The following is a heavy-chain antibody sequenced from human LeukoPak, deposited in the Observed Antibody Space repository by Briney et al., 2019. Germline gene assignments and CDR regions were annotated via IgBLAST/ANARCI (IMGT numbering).Heavy chain of an antibody. J-gene: IGHJ4*02. CDR3: RDPFDY. Sequence: GSLRLSCAASGFTLTNSAMSWVRQAPRKGLEWVSGVSGSGGRTYNADSVKGRFTISRDNSKNTLYLQMNSLRAEDTAVYYCRDPFDYWGQGTLVTVSS. V-gene: IGHV3-23*01. CDR2: VSGSGGRT. CDR1: GFTLTNSA.